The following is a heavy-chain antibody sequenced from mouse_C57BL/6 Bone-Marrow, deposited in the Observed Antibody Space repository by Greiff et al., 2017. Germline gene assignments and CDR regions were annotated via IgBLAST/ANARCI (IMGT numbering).Heavy chain of an antibody. J-gene: IGHJ4*01. Sequence: QVQLQQPGAELVRPGSSVTLSCKASGYTFTSYWMHWVKQRPIQGLEWIGNIDPSDSETHYNQKFKGKATLTVDKSSSTAYMQLSSLTSEDSAVYYCVTGTDAMDYWGQGTSVTVSA. CDR2: IDPSDSET. CDR3: VTGTDAMDY. CDR1: GYTFTSYW. V-gene: IGHV1-52*01. D-gene: IGHD4-1*01.